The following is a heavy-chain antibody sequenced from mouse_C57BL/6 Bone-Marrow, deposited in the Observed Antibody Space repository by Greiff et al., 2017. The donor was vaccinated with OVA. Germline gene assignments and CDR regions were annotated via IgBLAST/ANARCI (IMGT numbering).Heavy chain of an antibody. D-gene: IGHD1-1*01. CDR2: IDPSDSYT. CDR3: ARLLRSGV. CDR1: GYTFTSYW. J-gene: IGHJ1*03. V-gene: IGHV1-50*01. Sequence: QVQLQQPGAELVKPGAPVKLSCKASGYTFTSYWMQWVKQRPGQGLEWIGEIDPSDSYTNYNQKFKGKATLTVDTSSSTAYMQLSSLTSEDSAVYYCARLLRSGVWGTGTTVTVSS.